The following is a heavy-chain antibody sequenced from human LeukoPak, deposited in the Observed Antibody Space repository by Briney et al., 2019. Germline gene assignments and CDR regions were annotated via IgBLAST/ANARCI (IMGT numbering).Heavy chain of an antibody. CDR3: AKDPVLIAAAGIFDY. V-gene: IGHV3-7*03. J-gene: IGHJ4*02. CDR1: GFTFSSYS. Sequence: GSLRLSCAASGFTFSSYSMNWVRQAPGKGLEWVANIKQDGSEKYYVDFVKGRFTISRDNSKNTLYLQMNSLRAEDTAVYYCAKDPVLIAAAGIFDYWGQGTLVTVSS. D-gene: IGHD6-13*01. CDR2: IKQDGSEK.